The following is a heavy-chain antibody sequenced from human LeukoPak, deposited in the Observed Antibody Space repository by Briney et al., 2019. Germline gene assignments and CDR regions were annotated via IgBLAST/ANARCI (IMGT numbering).Heavy chain of an antibody. V-gene: IGHV4-4*07. CDR1: GGSISNYY. CDR2: IYTSGST. J-gene: IGHJ4*02. D-gene: IGHD6-13*01. Sequence: PSETLSLTCTVSGGSISNYYWSWIRQPAGKGLEWIGRIYTSGSTNYNPSLKSRVTMSVDTSKNQFSLKLSSVTAADTAVYYCARETDGGSSSWYPGCFDYWGQGTLVTVSS. CDR3: ARETDGGSSSWYPGCFDY.